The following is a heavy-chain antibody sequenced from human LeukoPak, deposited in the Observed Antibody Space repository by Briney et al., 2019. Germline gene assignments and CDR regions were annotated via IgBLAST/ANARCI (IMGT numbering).Heavy chain of an antibody. J-gene: IGHJ4*02. CDR2: ISVSGGST. CDR1: GFIFSTYV. CDR3: ARGGVLLAGKKFDY. Sequence: PGGSLRLSCVASGFIFSTYVMSWVRQAPGKGLEWVSSISVSGGSTYYADSVKGRFTISRDNSKNTLYLQMNSLRAEDTAVYYCARGGVLLAGKKFDYWGQGILVTVSS. D-gene: IGHD6-13*01. V-gene: IGHV3-23*01.